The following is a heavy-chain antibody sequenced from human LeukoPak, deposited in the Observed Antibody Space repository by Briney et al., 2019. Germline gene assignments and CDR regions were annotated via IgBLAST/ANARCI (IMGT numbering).Heavy chain of an antibody. CDR2: TYYRSKWYN. CDR1: GDSVSSNSAA. V-gene: IGHV6-1*01. J-gene: IGHJ2*01. D-gene: IGHD3-10*01. CDR3: ARELREYYGSGTYWYFDL. Sequence: SQTLSLTCAISGDSVSSNSAAWNWLRQSPSRGLEWLGRTYYRSKWYNDYAVSVKSRMTINPDTSKNQFSLQLNSVTPEDTAVYYCARELREYYGSGTYWYFDLWGRGTLVTVSS.